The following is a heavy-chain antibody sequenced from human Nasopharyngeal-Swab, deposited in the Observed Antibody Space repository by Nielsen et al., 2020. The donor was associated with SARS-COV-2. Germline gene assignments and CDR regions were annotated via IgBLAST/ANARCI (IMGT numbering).Heavy chain of an antibody. CDR2: IYYSGST. V-gene: IGHV4-39*01. CDR3: ASHRRGYSEDYGMDV. Sequence: WIRQPPGKGLEWIGRIYYSGSTYYNPSLKSRVTISVDTSKNQFALKPSSVTAADTAVYYCASHRRGYSEDYGMDVWGQGTTVTVSS. D-gene: IGHD5-18*01. J-gene: IGHJ6*02.